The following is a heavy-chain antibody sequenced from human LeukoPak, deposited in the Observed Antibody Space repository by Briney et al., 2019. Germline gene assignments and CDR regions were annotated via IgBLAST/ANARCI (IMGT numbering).Heavy chain of an antibody. CDR1: GGSISSYY. J-gene: IGHJ6*03. D-gene: IGHD6-13*01. Sequence: SETLSLTCTVSGGSISSYYWSWIRQPPGKGLEWIGEINHSGSTNYNPSLKSRVTISVDTSKNQFSLKLSSVTAADTAVYYCARDEQQLAVYYYYYYMDVWGKGTTVTISS. CDR3: ARDEQQLAVYYYYYYMDV. CDR2: INHSGST. V-gene: IGHV4-34*01.